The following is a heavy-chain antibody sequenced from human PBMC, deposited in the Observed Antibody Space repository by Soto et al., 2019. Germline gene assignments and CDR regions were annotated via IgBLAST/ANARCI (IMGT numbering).Heavy chain of an antibody. CDR3: ARDRVTIFGVVVDDAFDI. CDR2: ISAYNGNT. V-gene: IGHV1-18*01. D-gene: IGHD3-3*01. CDR1: GFTFTSYG. Sequence: GASVKVSCKASGFTFTSYGISCVRPAPGQGLEWMGWISAYNGNTNYAQKLQGRVTMTTDTSTSTAYMELRSLRSDDTAVYCCARDRVTIFGVVVDDAFDIWGQGTMVTVSS. J-gene: IGHJ3*02.